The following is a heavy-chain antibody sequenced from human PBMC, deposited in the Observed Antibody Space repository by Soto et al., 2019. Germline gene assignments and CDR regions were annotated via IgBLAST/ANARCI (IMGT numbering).Heavy chain of an antibody. CDR3: ASRHYYDSSGYYPYYYYGMDV. Sequence: ASVKVSCKASGGTFSSYAISWVRQAPGQGLEWMGGIIPIFGTANYAQKFQGRVTITADESTSTAYMELSSLRSEDTAVYYCASRHYYDSSGYYPYYYYGMDVWGQGTTVTVSS. D-gene: IGHD3-22*01. J-gene: IGHJ6*02. CDR1: GGTFSSYA. CDR2: IIPIFGTA. V-gene: IGHV1-69*13.